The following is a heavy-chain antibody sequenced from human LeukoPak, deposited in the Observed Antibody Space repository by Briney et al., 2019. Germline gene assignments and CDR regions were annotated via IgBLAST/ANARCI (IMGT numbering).Heavy chain of an antibody. J-gene: IGHJ4*02. D-gene: IGHD3-3*01. CDR2: IYSGGST. Sequence: PGGSLRLSCAASGFTVSSNYMSWVRQAPGKGLEWVSVIYSGGSTYYADSVKGRFTISRDNSKNTLYLQMNSLRAEDTAVYYCARAGYYDFWSVPFDYWGQGTLVTVSS. CDR3: ARAGYYDFWSVPFDY. V-gene: IGHV3-53*01. CDR1: GFTVSSNY.